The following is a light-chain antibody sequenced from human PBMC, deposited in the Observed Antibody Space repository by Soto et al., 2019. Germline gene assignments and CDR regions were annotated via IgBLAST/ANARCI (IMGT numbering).Light chain of an antibody. Sequence: EIVRMQSPATLPVSPGERATLSCRSSQSVSSNLAWYRQKPGQAPRLLIYGASTRATGIPARFSGGGSGTEFTLTISSLQSEDFAVYYRQQYKNWPPLTFGGGTKVDI. J-gene: IGKJ4*01. CDR1: QSVSSN. CDR3: QQYKNWPPLT. V-gene: IGKV3D-15*01. CDR2: GAS.